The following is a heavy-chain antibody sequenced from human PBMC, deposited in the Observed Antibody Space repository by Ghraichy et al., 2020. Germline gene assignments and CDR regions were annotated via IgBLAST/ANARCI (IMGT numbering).Heavy chain of an antibody. Sequence: GGSLRLSCAASGFAFGNHWMTWVRQAPGKGLEWVANIKKDGSETHYVDSVKGRFTISRDNARNSLSLQMNSLRVEDTAVYYCGSGYYHPTKMWGQGTLVTVSS. CDR1: GFAFGNHW. J-gene: IGHJ4*02. CDR2: IKKDGSET. CDR3: GSGYYHPTKM. V-gene: IGHV3-7*01. D-gene: IGHD3-22*01.